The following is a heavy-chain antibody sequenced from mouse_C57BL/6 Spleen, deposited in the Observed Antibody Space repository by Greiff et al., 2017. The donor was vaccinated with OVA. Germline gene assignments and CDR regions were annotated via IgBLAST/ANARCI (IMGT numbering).Heavy chain of an antibody. V-gene: IGHV5-9*01. CDR2: ISGGGGNT. Sequence: EVKVVESGGGLVKPGGSLKLSCAASGFTFSSYTMSWVRQTPEKRLEWVATISGGGGNTYYPDNVKGRFTISRDNAKNTLYLQMSSLRSEDTALYYCARHYGSSYDAMDYWGQGTSVTVSS. D-gene: IGHD1-1*01. CDR1: GFTFSSYT. CDR3: ARHYGSSYDAMDY. J-gene: IGHJ4*01.